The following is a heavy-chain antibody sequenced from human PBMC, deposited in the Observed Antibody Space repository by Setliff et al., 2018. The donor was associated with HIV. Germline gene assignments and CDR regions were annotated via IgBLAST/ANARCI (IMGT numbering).Heavy chain of an antibody. V-gene: IGHV4-4*02. Sequence: PSETLSLTCAVSGGYISSSNWWSWVRQPPGKGLEWIGEIYHSGSTKYSPSLKSRVTISVDKSKNQFSLKLSSVTAADTAVYYCARSITMIIVAPGAFDIWGQGTMVTVSS. CDR2: IYHSGST. D-gene: IGHD3-22*01. CDR1: GGYISSSNW. J-gene: IGHJ3*02. CDR3: ARSITMIIVAPGAFDI.